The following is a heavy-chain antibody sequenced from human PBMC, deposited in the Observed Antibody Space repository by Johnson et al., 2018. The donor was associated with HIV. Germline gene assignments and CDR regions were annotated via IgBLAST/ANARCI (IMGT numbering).Heavy chain of an antibody. CDR3: AKVAVATAAGGVALDI. Sequence: QMQLVESGGGVVQPGRSLRLSCAASGFTFSNYGMHWVRQAPGKGLEWVAVTWYDGSNKYYSDSVKGRFTISRDNSKNTLYLQMNSLRAEDTAVYYCAKVAVATAAGGVALDIWGPGTMVTV. V-gene: IGHV3-33*06. CDR1: GFTFSNYG. CDR2: TWYDGSNK. D-gene: IGHD6-13*01. J-gene: IGHJ3*02.